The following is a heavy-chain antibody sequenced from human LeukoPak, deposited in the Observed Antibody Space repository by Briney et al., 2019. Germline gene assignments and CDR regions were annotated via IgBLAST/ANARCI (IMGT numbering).Heavy chain of an antibody. Sequence: RPGGSLRLSCAASGFTFSGYWMHWVRQVPGKGLVWVSRITGDGSSTTYADSVKGRFTISRDNAKNTVFLQMISLRAEDTAVYYCARDTGWYFDLWGRGTLIIVSS. J-gene: IGHJ2*01. CDR1: GFTFSGYW. CDR2: ITGDGSST. CDR3: ARDTGWYFDL. V-gene: IGHV3-74*01. D-gene: IGHD4-17*01.